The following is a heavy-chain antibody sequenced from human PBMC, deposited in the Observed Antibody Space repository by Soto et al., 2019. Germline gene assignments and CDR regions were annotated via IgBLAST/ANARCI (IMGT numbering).Heavy chain of an antibody. J-gene: IGHJ6*02. CDR3: ARDXPWQLVDLFRYYYGMDV. D-gene: IGHD6-6*01. CDR1: GGTFSSYA. CDR2: IIPIFGTA. Sequence: SVKVSCKASGGTFSSYAISWVRQAPGQGLEWMGGIIPIFGTANYAQKFQGRVTITADKSTSTAYMELSSLRSEDTAVYYCARDXPWQLVDLFRYYYGMDVWGQGTTVTVSS. V-gene: IGHV1-69*06.